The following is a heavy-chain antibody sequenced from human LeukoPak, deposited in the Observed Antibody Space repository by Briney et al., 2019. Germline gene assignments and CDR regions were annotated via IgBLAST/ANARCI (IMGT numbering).Heavy chain of an antibody. D-gene: IGHD3-22*01. Sequence: GGSLRLSCAASGFTFSSYAMSWVRQAPGKGLEWVSAISGSGGSTYYADSVKGRFTISRDNSKNTLYLQMNSLRAEDTAVYYCAKDRREYYYDSSGYYYWGQGTLVTVSS. V-gene: IGHV3-23*01. J-gene: IGHJ4*02. CDR3: AKDRREYYYDSSGYYY. CDR2: ISGSGGST. CDR1: GFTFSSYA.